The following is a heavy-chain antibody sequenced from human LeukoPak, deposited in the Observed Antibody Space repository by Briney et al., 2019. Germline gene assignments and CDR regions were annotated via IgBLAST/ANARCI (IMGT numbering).Heavy chain of an antibody. CDR3: AYCSGGSCHYFDY. Sequence: VASVKVSCKASGGTFSSYAISWVRQAPGQGLEWMGWINTNTGNPTYAQGFTGRFVFSLDTSVSTAYLQISSLKAEDTAVYYCAYCSGGSCHYFDYWGQGTLVTVSS. D-gene: IGHD2-15*01. CDR2: INTNTGNP. J-gene: IGHJ4*02. CDR1: GGTFSSYA. V-gene: IGHV7-4-1*02.